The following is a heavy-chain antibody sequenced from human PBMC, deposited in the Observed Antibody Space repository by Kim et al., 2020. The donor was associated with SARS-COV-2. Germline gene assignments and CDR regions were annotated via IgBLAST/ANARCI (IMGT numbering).Heavy chain of an antibody. V-gene: IGHV1-69*13. D-gene: IGHD3-10*02. CDR3: AGWGVNSDYYVRRSSDAFDI. J-gene: IGHJ3*02. CDR1: GCTFTSYA. Sequence: SVKVSCKASGCTFTSYAISWVRQAPGQGLEWMGWIIPICGTANYAQKFQGRVTITADESTSTAYMELSSLRSEDTAVYYCAGWGVNSDYYVRRSSDAFDIWGQGTLLTVSS. CDR2: IIPICGTA.